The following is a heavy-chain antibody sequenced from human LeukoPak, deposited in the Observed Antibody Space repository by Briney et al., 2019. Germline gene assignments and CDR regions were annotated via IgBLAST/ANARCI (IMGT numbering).Heavy chain of an antibody. Sequence: SETLSLTCTVSGGSISSGDYYWGWIRQPPGKGLEWIGYIYYSGSTYYNPSLKSRVTISVDTSKNQFSLKLSSVTAADTAVYYCARGTTVTAEGAFDIWGQGTMVTVSS. CDR3: ARGTTVTAEGAFDI. D-gene: IGHD4-17*01. J-gene: IGHJ3*02. V-gene: IGHV4-30-4*01. CDR1: GGSISSGDYY. CDR2: IYYSGST.